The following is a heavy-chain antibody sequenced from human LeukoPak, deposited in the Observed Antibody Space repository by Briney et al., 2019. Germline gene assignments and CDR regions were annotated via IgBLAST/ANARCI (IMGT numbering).Heavy chain of an antibody. Sequence: SETLSLTCTLSGGSLRSHYWSWIRQPPGKALEWLGHIYYTGSSDYSPSLNTRVTISLDTSKNQFSLHLNSVTAADTAVYYCARHPIFGGSNVYAFDYWGQGTLVTVSS. CDR3: ARHPIFGGSNVYAFDY. D-gene: IGHD3-16*01. V-gene: IGHV4-59*08. CDR2: IYYTGSS. CDR1: GGSLRSHY. J-gene: IGHJ4*02.